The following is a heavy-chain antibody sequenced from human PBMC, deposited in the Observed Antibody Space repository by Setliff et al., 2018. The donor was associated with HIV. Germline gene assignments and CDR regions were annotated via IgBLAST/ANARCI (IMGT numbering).Heavy chain of an antibody. J-gene: IGHJ4*02. CDR3: ARADDYYDSSGYYYMDQ. CDR2: IYYNGST. Sequence: PSETLSLTCTVSGGSINSNSYYWGWIRQPPGKGLEWIGSIYYNGSTYHNPSLKSRVSISVDTSKKQFSLKLSSVTAADTAVYYCARADDYYDSSGYYYMDQWGQGTLVTVSS. CDR1: GGSINSNSYY. D-gene: IGHD3-22*01. V-gene: IGHV4-39*01.